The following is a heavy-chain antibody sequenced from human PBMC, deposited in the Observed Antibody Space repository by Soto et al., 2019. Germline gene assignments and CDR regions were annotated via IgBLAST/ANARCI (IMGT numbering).Heavy chain of an antibody. J-gene: IGHJ4*02. Sequence: SVKVSCKASGGTFSSYTISWVRQAPGQGLEWMGRIIPILGIANYAQKFQGRVTITADKSTSTAYMELSSLRSEDTAVYYCARDRPSMVRGVHEGGFDYWGQGTLVTVSS. V-gene: IGHV1-69*04. CDR1: GGTFSSYT. CDR3: ARDRPSMVRGVHEGGFDY. CDR2: IIPILGIA. D-gene: IGHD3-10*01.